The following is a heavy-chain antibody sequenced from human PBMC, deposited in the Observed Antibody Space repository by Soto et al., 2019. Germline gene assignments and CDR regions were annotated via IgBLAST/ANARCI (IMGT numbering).Heavy chain of an antibody. Sequence: QVQLVQSGAEVKKPGSSVTVSCKASGGTFSSYTISWVRQAPGQGLEWMGGIIPIFGTANYAQKFQGRVTITADESTSTAYMELSSLRSGDTAVYYCAGGNHGWLQWWYFDLGGRGTLVTVSS. CDR3: AGGNHGWLQWWYFDL. CDR1: GGTFSSYT. V-gene: IGHV1-69*12. D-gene: IGHD5-12*01. J-gene: IGHJ2*01. CDR2: IIPIFGTA.